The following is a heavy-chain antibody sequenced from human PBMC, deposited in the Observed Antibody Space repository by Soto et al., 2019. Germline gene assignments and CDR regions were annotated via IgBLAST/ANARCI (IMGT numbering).Heavy chain of an antibody. CDR3: ERFNWYFDL. CDR2: IYYSGST. CDR1: GGSISSYY. J-gene: IGHJ2*01. V-gene: IGHV4-59*08. Sequence: QVQLQESGPGLVKPSETLSLTCTVSGGSISSYYWSWIRQPPGKGLEWIGYIYYSGSTNYNPSLKSRGTISVDTSKNQFSLLLSSVTAADTAVYYCERFNWYFDLWGRGTLVTVSS.